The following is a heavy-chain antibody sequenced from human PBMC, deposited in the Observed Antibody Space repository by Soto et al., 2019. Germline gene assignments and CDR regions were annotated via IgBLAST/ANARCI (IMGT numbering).Heavy chain of an antibody. V-gene: IGHV1-46*01. CDR3: ARVRFLEWYFDY. Sequence: GASVKVSCKTSGYTFTSYYIHWVRQAPGQGLEWMGIINPSGGSTSYAQKFQGRVTMTSDTSTSTVYMELSSLRSEDTAVYYCARVRFLEWYFDYWGQGTLVTVSS. D-gene: IGHD3-3*01. CDR2: INPSGGST. J-gene: IGHJ4*02. CDR1: GYTFTSYY.